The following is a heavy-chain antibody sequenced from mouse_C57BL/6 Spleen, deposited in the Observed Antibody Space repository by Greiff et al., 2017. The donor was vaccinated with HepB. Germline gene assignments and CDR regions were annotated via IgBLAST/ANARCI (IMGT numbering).Heavy chain of an antibody. J-gene: IGHJ2*01. CDR1: GYTFTSYW. D-gene: IGHD1-1*01. V-gene: IGHV1-55*01. CDR3: ARGATVVANYFDY. Sequence: VQLQQSGAELVKPGASVKMSCKASGYTFTSYWITWVKQRPGQGLEWIGDIYPGSGSTNYNEKFKSKATLTVDTSSSTAYMQLSSLTSEDSAVYYCARGATVVANYFDYWGQGTTLTVSS. CDR2: IYPGSGST.